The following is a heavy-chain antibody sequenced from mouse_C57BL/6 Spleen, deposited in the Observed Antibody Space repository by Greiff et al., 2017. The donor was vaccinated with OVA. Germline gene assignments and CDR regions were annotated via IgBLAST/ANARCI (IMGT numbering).Heavy chain of an antibody. V-gene: IGHV1-62-2*01. CDR1: GYTFTEYT. J-gene: IGHJ3*01. CDR3: ARHEQSAPIYYGYGGWFAY. D-gene: IGHD2-2*01. CDR2: FYSGGGSI. Sequence: SGAELVKPGASVKLSCAASGYTFTEYTIHWVKQRSGQRLEWIGRFYSGGGSIKYHERVKERATISADKSANTVYMELSRLTSEDTAVYFCARHEQSAPIYYGYGGWFAYWGQGTLLTVSA.